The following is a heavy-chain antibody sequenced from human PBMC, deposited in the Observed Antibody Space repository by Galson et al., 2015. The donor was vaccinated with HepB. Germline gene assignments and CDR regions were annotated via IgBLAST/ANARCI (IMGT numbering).Heavy chain of an antibody. V-gene: IGHV1-18*04. Sequence: SVKVSCKASGYTFTTHGISWVRQAPGQGLEWMGWISANSGNTKYAQNFQERVALTRDTSTSTVYLELRNLRSDDTAAYYCARDRDYRFDYWGQGTLVAVSS. J-gene: IGHJ4*02. CDR1: GYTFTTHG. D-gene: IGHD4/OR15-4a*01. CDR2: ISANSGNT. CDR3: ARDRDYRFDY.